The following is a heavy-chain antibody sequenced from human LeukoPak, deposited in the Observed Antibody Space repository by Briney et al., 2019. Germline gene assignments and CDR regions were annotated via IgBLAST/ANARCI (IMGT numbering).Heavy chain of an antibody. J-gene: IGHJ6*03. CDR3: ARVGGYPLRLYYYMDV. V-gene: IGHV1-2*02. CDR2: INPNSGGT. Sequence: ASVKVSCKASGYTFTSYYMHWVRQAPGQGLEWMGWINPNSGGTNYAQKFQGRVTMTRDTSISTAYMELSRLRSDDTAVYYCARVGGYPLRLYYYMDVWGKGTTVTVSS. D-gene: IGHD3-16*01. CDR1: GYTFTSYY.